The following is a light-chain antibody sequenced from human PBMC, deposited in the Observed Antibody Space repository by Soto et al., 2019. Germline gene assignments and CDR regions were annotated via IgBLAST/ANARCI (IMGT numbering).Light chain of an antibody. CDR1: QSVNIH. CDR2: GAS. V-gene: IGKV3-15*01. J-gene: IGKJ1*01. CDR3: QQYNNWPRT. Sequence: EIVMTQSPATLSVSPGERATLSCRASQSVNIHLAWYQQQPGQAPRLLIYGASTRATGIPARFSGSGSGTEFTLTISSLQSEDFAVYYCQQYNNWPRTFGQGTKVDIK.